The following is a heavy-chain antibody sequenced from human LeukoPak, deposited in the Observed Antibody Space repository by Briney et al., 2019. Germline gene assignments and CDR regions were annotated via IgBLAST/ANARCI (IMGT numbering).Heavy chain of an antibody. Sequence: PGGSLRLSCAASGFTFSSYSMNWVRQAPGKGLEWVSYISSSSSTIYYADSVKGRFTISRDNAKNSLYLQMNSLRDEDTAVYYCARDRGFRGIQLWTYPKPYYFDYWGQGTLVTVSS. J-gene: IGHJ4*02. CDR2: ISSSSSTI. V-gene: IGHV3-48*02. CDR3: ARDRGFRGIQLWTYPKPYYFDY. CDR1: GFTFSSYS. D-gene: IGHD5-18*01.